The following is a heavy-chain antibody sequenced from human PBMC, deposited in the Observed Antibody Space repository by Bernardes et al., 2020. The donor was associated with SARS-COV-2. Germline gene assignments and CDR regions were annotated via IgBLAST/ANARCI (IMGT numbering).Heavy chain of an antibody. D-gene: IGHD3-16*01. V-gene: IGHV4-34*01. CDR2: INHSGST. Sequence: SETLSLTCAVYGGSFSGYYWSWIRQPPGKGLEWIGEINHSGSTNYNPSLKSRVTISVDTSKNQFSLKLSSVTAADTAVYYCARGGHPGLMITARKVALDIWGKGTMITVSS. CDR3: ARGGHPGLMITARKVALDI. J-gene: IGHJ3*02. CDR1: GGSFSGYY.